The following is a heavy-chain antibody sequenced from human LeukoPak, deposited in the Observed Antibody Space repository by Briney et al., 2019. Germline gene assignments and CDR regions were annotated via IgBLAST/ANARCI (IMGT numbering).Heavy chain of an antibody. D-gene: IGHD5-12*01. CDR1: GFTFSSYS. V-gene: IGHV3-21*06. CDR2: ISSSSSYI. J-gene: IGHJ4*02. CDR3: ARDYSGDEDFDY. Sequence: GGSLRLSCAASGFTFSSYSMNWVRQAPGKARECVSSISSSSSYIYYADSVKGRFTISRDDAMNSLYLDMNSLRAEDTAVYYCARDYSGDEDFDYWGQGTLVTVSS.